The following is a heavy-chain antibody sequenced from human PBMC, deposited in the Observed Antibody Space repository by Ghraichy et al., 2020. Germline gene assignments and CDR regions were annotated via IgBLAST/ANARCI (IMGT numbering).Heavy chain of an antibody. J-gene: IGHJ4*02. CDR1: GGSISSSGDHS. V-gene: IGHV4-30-2*01. Sequence: SQTLSLTCTVSGGSISSSGDHSWSWIRQPPGKGLEWIGYIYHTGNTYSIPSLRSRLTISLDRSQNQFSLKLTSVTAADTAVYFCARSGAKARGRLFDSRGLGLLVTVSS. D-gene: IGHD3-10*01. CDR2: IYHTGNT. CDR3: ARSGAKARGRLFDS.